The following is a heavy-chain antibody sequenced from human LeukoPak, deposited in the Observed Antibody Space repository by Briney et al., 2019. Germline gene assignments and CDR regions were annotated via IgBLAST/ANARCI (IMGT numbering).Heavy chain of an antibody. CDR1: GFNFISYG. CDR2: ISHDGSNK. V-gene: IGHV3-30*03. J-gene: IGHJ4*02. Sequence: GGSLRLSCAASGFNFISYGMHWVRQAPGKGLEWVAVISHDGSNKYYADSVKGRFTISRDNSKNTLYLQMNSLRAEDTAMYYCATDYGGNSGPDWGQGTLVTVSS. D-gene: IGHD4-23*01. CDR3: ATDYGGNSGPD.